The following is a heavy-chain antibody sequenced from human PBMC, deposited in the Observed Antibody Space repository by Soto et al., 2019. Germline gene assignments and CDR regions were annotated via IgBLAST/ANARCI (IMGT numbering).Heavy chain of an antibody. CDR1: GYTFTHYY. CDR2: IHPASGST. D-gene: IGHD6-13*01. J-gene: IGHJ4*02. Sequence: QVQLVQSGAEVKKPGASVKLSCRTSGYTFTHYYIHWVRQAPGQGLEWLAIIHPASGSTNYAQDFQCRVTLTMDTSTTTVYMELSGLRAEDTDIFYCARDLAAGDHWGQGTLVTVSS. CDR3: ARDLAAGDH. V-gene: IGHV1-46*01.